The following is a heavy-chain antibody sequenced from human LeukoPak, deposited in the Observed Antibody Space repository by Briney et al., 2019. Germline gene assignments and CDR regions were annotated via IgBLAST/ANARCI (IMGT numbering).Heavy chain of an antibody. CDR3: GRDSIPEL. Sequence: GGSLRLSCAASGFTFSSYEMNWVRQAPGKGLEWVSVTYGDGRTYYADSVKGRFTISRDNSENTLYLQMNSLRVEDTAVYYCGRDSIPELWGQGTMVTVSA. D-gene: IGHD1-14*01. CDR1: GFTFSSYE. V-gene: IGHV3-53*01. J-gene: IGHJ3*01. CDR2: TYGDGRT.